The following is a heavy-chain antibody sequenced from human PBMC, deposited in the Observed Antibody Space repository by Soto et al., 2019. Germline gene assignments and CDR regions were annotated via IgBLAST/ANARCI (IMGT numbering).Heavy chain of an antibody. J-gene: IGHJ6*02. D-gene: IGHD5-12*01. CDR1: GYTFTSYY. V-gene: IGHV1-46*01. CDR3: ARVRDGYIPFYYGMDV. Sequence: QVQLVQSGAEVKKAGASVKVSCKASGYTFTSYYIHWVRQAPGQGLEWMGIINPSGGSTRYAQKFQGRVTMTGDTSTSTVYMELSSLRSEDTAVYYCARVRDGYIPFYYGMDVWGQGTTVTVSS. CDR2: INPSGGST.